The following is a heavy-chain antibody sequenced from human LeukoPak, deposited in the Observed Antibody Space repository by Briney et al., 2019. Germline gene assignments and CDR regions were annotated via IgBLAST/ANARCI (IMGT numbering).Heavy chain of an antibody. Sequence: PGGSLRLSCAASGFTFSGSPMHWVRQASGKGLEWVGRIRSKADSYATAYAASVKGRFTISRDDSKNTAYLQMNSLKTEDTAVYYCTRQKVGTSTFDYWGQGTLVTVSS. CDR2: IRSKADSYAT. D-gene: IGHD2-21*02. CDR3: TRQKVGTSTFDY. V-gene: IGHV3-73*01. J-gene: IGHJ4*02. CDR1: GFTFSGSP.